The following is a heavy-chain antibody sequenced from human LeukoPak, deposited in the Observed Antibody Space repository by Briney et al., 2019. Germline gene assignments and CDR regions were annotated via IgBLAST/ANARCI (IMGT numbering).Heavy chain of an antibody. D-gene: IGHD3-10*01. CDR3: ARVPITMVRGVIILFDY. V-gene: IGHV3-48*01. J-gene: IGHJ4*02. CDR1: GFTFSSYS. Sequence: PGGSLRLSCAASGFTFSSYSMNWVRQAPGKGLEWVSYISSSSSTIYYADSVKGRFTISRDNAKNSLYLHMNSLRAEDAAVYYCARVPITMVRGVIILFDYWGQGTLVTVSS. CDR2: ISSSSSTI.